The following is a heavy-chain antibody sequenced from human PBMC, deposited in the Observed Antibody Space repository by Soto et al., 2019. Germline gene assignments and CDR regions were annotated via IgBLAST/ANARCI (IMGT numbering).Heavy chain of an antibody. J-gene: IGHJ6*02. Sequence: SETLSLTCTVSGGSISSGGYYWGWIRQHPGKGLEWIGYIYYSGSTYYNPSLKSRVTISVDTSKNQFSLKLSSVTAADTAVYYCARVSDTMVRGVIIPYGMDVWGQGTTVTVSS. CDR2: IYYSGST. V-gene: IGHV4-31*03. CDR3: ARVSDTMVRGVIIPYGMDV. CDR1: GGSISSGGYY. D-gene: IGHD3-10*01.